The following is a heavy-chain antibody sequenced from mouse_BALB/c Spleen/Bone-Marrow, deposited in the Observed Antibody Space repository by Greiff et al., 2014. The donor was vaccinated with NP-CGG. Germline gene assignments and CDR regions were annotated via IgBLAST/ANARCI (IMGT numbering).Heavy chain of an antibody. J-gene: IGHJ4*01. CDR3: TRHGGYYPYYYAMDY. V-gene: IGHV5-12-1*01. CDR2: ISHGGGTT. CDR1: GFAFSSYD. Sequence: EVQVVESGGGLVKPGGSLKLSCAASGFAFSSYDMSWVRQTPEKRLEWVAYISHGGGTTYYSDTVKGRFTISRGNAKNTLYLQMSSLKSEDTAIYYCTRHGGYYPYYYAMDYWGQGTSVTVSS. D-gene: IGHD2-3*01.